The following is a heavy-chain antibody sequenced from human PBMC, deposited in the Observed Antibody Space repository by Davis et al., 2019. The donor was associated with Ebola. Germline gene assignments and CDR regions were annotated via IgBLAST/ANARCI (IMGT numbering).Heavy chain of an antibody. CDR3: ARDQKGDGYASFDY. CDR2: SGSS. V-gene: IGHV4-59*11. CDR1: GGSICGHY. Sequence: PSETLSLTCTVYGGSICGHYWSWIRQPPGKGLEFIAYSGSSSYSPSLKGRVTISVDTSKNQFSLKLTSVTAADTAFYYCARDQKGDGYASFDYWGQGSLVTVSS. J-gene: IGHJ4*02. D-gene: IGHD5-24*01.